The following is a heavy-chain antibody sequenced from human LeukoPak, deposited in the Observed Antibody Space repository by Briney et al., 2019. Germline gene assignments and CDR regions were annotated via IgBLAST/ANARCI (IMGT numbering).Heavy chain of an antibody. CDR3: TRLRGLHDY. Sequence: GGSLRLSCAASGFTFSGSAMHWVRQASGKGLEWVGRIRSKANSYATAYAASVKGRFTISRDDSKNTAYLQMNSLKTEDTAVYYCTRLRGLHDYWGQGTLVTVSS. J-gene: IGHJ4*02. CDR1: GFTFSGSA. V-gene: IGHV3-73*01. CDR2: IRSKANSYAT. D-gene: IGHD2-15*01.